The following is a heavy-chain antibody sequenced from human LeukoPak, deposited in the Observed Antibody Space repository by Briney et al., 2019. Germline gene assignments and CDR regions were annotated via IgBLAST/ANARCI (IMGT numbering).Heavy chain of an antibody. J-gene: IGHJ4*02. CDR1: GASITRYY. CDR2: TYYSGTT. Sequence: SETLSLTCSVSGASITRYYWNWIRQSPGKGLEWIAYTYYSGTTNYNPSLKSRVTISVDTAKNQFSLKVSSVTAADTAVYYCTKGRYSSGCYFIFDNWGQGALVTVSS. V-gene: IGHV4-59*01. D-gene: IGHD3-22*01. CDR3: TKGRYSSGCYFIFDN.